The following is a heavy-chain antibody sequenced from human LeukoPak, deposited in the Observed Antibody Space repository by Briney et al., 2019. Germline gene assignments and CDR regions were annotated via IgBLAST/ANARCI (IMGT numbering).Heavy chain of an antibody. Sequence: SQTLSLTCTVSGGSISSGSYYWSWIRQPAGKGLEWIGRIYTSGSTNYNPSLKSRVTISVDTSKNQFSLKLSSVTAADTAVYYCARGVSNCSGGSCYSSDYWGQGTLVTVSS. CDR2: IYTSGST. V-gene: IGHV4-61*02. CDR3: ARGVSNCSGGSCYSSDY. CDR1: GGSISSGSYY. D-gene: IGHD2-15*01. J-gene: IGHJ4*02.